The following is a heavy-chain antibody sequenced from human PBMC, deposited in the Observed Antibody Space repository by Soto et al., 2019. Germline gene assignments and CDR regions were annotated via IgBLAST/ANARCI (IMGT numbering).Heavy chain of an antibody. Sequence: EVQLVESGGGLVQPGGSLRLSCAASGFTFSSYWMSWVRQAPGKGLEWVANIKQDGSEKYYVDSVKGRFTISRDNAKNSLYLQMNSLRAEDTAVYYCASFPVIAARHGYYYYGMDVWGQGTTVTVSS. CDR1: GFTFSSYW. CDR2: IKQDGSEK. J-gene: IGHJ6*02. V-gene: IGHV3-7*01. CDR3: ASFPVIAARHGYYYYGMDV. D-gene: IGHD6-6*01.